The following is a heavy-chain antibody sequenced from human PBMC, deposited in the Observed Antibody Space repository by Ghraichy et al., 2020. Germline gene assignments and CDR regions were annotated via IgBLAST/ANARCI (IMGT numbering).Heavy chain of an antibody. Sequence: LSLTCAASGFTFSSYWMSWVRQAPGKGLEWVANIKQDGSEKYYVDSVKGRFTISRDNAKNSLYLQMNSLRAEDTAVYYCARGDYYYGSGSYYTPDYWGQGTLVTVSS. J-gene: IGHJ4*02. V-gene: IGHV3-7*03. CDR1: GFTFSSYW. D-gene: IGHD3-10*01. CDR3: ARGDYYYGSGSYYTPDY. CDR2: IKQDGSEK.